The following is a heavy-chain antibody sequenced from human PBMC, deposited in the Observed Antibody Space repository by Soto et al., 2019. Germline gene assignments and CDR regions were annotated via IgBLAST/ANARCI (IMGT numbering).Heavy chain of an antibody. V-gene: IGHV4-30-4*01. D-gene: IGHD3-10*01. J-gene: IGHJ4*02. CDR1: GSSSSSGDYY. CDR2: IYYSGST. Sequence: SETLSLTCTVSGSSSSSGDYYWSWIRQPPGKGLEWIGYIYYSGSTYYNPSLKSRVTISVDTSKNQFSLKLSSVTAADTAVYYCARSQTTYYYGSGSPYYFDYWGQGTPVTVSS. CDR3: ARSQTTYYYGSGSPYYFDY.